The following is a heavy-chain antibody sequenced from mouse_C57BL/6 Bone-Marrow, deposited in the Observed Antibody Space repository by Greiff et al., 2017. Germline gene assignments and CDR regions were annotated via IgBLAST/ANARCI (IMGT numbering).Heavy chain of an antibody. J-gene: IGHJ3*01. V-gene: IGHV1-5*01. Sequence: VQLKQSGTVLARPGASLRISARTFGTTFPGSGRPGVNQGPGQGLEGIGAIFPGNSDTGYNQKFKGKANLTAVTSASTAYMELSSLTNEYSAVYYCTRVSYDGYPFAYWGQGTLVTVSA. CDR1: GTTFPGSG. CDR3: TRVSYDGYPFAY. D-gene: IGHD2-3*01. CDR2: IFPGNSDT.